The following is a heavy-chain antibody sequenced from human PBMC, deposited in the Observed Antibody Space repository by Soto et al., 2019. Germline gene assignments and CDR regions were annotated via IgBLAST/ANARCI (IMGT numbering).Heavy chain of an antibody. CDR3: ARATDREGPYYDFWSGFYYYYMDV. D-gene: IGHD3-3*01. CDR2: IYYSGST. J-gene: IGHJ6*03. CDR1: GGSISSYY. Sequence: SETLSLTCTVSGGSISSYYWSWIRQPPGKGLEWIGYIYYSGSTNYNPSLKSRVTISVDTSKNQFSLKLSSVTAADTAVYYCARATDREGPYYDFWSGFYYYYMDVWGKGTTVTVSS. V-gene: IGHV4-59*01.